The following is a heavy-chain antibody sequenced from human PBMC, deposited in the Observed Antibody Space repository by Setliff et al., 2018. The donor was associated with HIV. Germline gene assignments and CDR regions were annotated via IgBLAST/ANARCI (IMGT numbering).Heavy chain of an antibody. D-gene: IGHD3-22*01. V-gene: IGHV4-30-4*08. CDR3: ARDRENYYDSTGAFDI. J-gene: IGHJ3*02. CDR2: IYDSGRT. Sequence: SETLSRTCTVSGGSIRSGNYYWSWIRQPPGKGLEWIGYIYDSGRTYYNPSLKSRVTISVDTSKNQFSLKLSSVTAADTAVYYCARDRENYYDSTGAFDIWGQGTMVTVSS. CDR1: GGSIRSGNYY.